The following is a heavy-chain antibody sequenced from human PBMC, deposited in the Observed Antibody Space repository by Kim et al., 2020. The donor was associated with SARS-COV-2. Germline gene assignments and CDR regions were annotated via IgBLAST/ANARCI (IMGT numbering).Heavy chain of an antibody. V-gene: IGHV3-13*04. J-gene: IGHJ6*02. CDR1: GFTFGGHD. Sequence: GGSLRLSCAASGFTFGGHDMHWVRQVTGKGLEWVAAIETSGVTFYAASVKGLFIISRENGENSLFLQMDSLRVGDTATYYCTRGILLWLGVVVWGRGTMVTV. CDR3: TRGILLWLGVVV. D-gene: IGHD3-10*01. CDR2: IETSGVT.